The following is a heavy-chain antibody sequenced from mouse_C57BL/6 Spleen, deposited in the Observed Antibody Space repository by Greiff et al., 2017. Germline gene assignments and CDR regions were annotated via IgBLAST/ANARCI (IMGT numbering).Heavy chain of an antibody. CDR1: GYTFTDYY. V-gene: IGHV1-75*01. J-gene: IGHJ2*01. D-gene: IGHD2-2*01. CDR3: ARRGYDVGYYFDY. Sequence: VKLQESGPELVKPGASVKISCKASGYTFTDYYINWVKQRPGQGLEWIGWIFPGSGSTYYNEKFKGKATLTVDKSSSTAYMLLSSLTSEDSAVYFCARRGYDVGYYFDYWGQGTTLTVSS. CDR2: IFPGSGST.